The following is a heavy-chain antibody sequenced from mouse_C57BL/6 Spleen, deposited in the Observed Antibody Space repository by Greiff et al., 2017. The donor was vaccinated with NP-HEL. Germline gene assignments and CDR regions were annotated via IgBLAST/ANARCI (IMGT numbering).Heavy chain of an antibody. J-gene: IGHJ1*03. V-gene: IGHV1-52*01. CDR3: ARDLDYGSSHPWYFDD. D-gene: IGHD1-1*01. CDR1: GYTFTSYW. Sequence: QVQLKQPGAELVRPGSSVKLSCKASGYTFTSYWMHWVKQRPIQGLEWIGNIDPSDSETHYNQKFKDKATLTVDKSSSTAYMQLSSLTSEDSAVYYCARDLDYGSSHPWYFDDWGTGTTVTVSS. CDR2: IDPSDSET.